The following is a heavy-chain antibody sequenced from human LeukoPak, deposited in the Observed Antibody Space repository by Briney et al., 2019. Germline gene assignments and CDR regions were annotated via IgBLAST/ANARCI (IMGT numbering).Heavy chain of an antibody. CDR2: IYYSGST. CDR1: GGSFSGYY. CDR3: ARVLYSSSWLPGYYYGMDV. D-gene: IGHD6-13*01. Sequence: SETLSLTCAVYGGSFSGYYWSWIRQPPGKGLEWIGYIYYSGSTNYNPSLKSRVTISVDTSKNQFSLKLSSVTAADTAVYYCARVLYSSSWLPGYYYGMDVWGQGTTVTVPS. J-gene: IGHJ6*02. V-gene: IGHV4-59*01.